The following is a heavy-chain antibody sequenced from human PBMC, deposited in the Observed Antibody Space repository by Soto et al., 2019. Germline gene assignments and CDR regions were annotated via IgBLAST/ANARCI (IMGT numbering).Heavy chain of an antibody. CDR1: GGSFSGYY. Sequence: SETLSLTCAVYGGSFSGYYWSWIRQPPGKGLEWIGEINHSGSTNYNPSLKSRVTISVDTSKNQFSLKLSSVTAADTAVYYCASRVTSVGEYSSPQVRFDPWGQGTLVTVSS. CDR2: INHSGST. D-gene: IGHD6-6*01. V-gene: IGHV4-34*01. J-gene: IGHJ5*02. CDR3: ASRVTSVGEYSSPQVRFDP.